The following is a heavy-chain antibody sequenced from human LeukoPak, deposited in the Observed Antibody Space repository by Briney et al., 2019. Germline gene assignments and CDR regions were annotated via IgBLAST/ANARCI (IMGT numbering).Heavy chain of an antibody. V-gene: IGHV3-48*03. D-gene: IGHD6-19*01. CDR3: ARGTYTSVLD. J-gene: IGHJ4*02. CDR2: ISNSGSSK. CDR1: GFTFSNFE. Sequence: PGGSLRLSCAASGFTFSNFEMNWVRQAPGKGLEWVAYISNSGSSKHYADSVKGRFTISRDNAKRSLYLQRNSLRVEDTAVYYCARGTYTSVLDWGQGTLVTVSS.